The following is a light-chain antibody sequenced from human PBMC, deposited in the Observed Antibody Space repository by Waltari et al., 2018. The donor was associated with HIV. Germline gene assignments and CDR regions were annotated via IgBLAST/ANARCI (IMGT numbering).Light chain of an antibody. V-gene: IGKV3-15*01. CDR2: AAS. J-gene: IGKJ2*03. Sequence: EIVMTKSPATLSVSPGERVTLPCRASQRVSSNLAWYQQRPGQAPRLLIFAASTRAPGIPARFSGSGSGTEFTLTISSLQSEDFAVYYCQQYNAWPLYSFGQGTKLEI. CDR1: QRVSSN. CDR3: QQYNAWPLYS.